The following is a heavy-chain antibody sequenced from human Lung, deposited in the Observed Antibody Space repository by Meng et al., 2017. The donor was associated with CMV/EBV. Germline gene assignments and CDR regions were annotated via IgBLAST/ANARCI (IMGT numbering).Heavy chain of an antibody. V-gene: IGHV3-9*01. D-gene: IGHD4-17*01. CDR3: VKDMNLRLRYYFYC. CDR2: ISRSSTYT. CDR1: GFPFHDYA. J-gene: IGHJ4*02. Sequence: SCATSGFPFHDYAMHWVRQAPGKGLEWVSGISRSSTYTAYADSVKGRFTISRDNAKKSLYLQMNSLSAEDTAFYYCVKDMNLRLRYYFYCLGQGXLVTVSS.